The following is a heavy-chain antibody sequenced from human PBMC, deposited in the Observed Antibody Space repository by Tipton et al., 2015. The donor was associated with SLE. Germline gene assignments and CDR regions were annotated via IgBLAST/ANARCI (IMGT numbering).Heavy chain of an antibody. CDR3: ARVPNNWDSSGYYDY. J-gene: IGHJ4*02. CDR1: GFTVSSNY. V-gene: IGHV3-53*05. Sequence: SLRLSCAASGFTVSSNYMSWVRQAPGKGLEWVSVIYSGGSTYYADPVKGRFTISRDNSKNTLYLQMNSLRAEDTAVYYCARVPNNWDSSGYYDYWGQGTLVTVSS. D-gene: IGHD3-22*01. CDR2: IYSGGST.